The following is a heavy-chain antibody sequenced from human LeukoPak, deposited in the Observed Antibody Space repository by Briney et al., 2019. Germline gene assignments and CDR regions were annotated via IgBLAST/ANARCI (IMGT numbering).Heavy chain of an antibody. CDR1: GGSISSGGYY. V-gene: IGHV4-31*03. Sequence: SETLSLTCTVSGGSISSGGYYWRWIRQHPGKGLEWIGCIYYSGSTYYNPSLKSRVTISVDTSKDQFSLKLSSVTAADTAVYYCARVGEAYGGNLWGQGTLVTVSS. CDR2: IYYSGST. J-gene: IGHJ4*02. D-gene: IGHD4-23*01. CDR3: ARVGEAYGGNL.